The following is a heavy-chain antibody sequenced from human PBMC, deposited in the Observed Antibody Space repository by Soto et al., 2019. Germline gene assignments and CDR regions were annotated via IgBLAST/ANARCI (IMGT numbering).Heavy chain of an antibody. V-gene: IGHV1-69*02. Sequence: QVQLVQSGAEVKKPGSSVKVSCKSSGGTLSSYTISWVRQAPGQGLEWMGRIIPILGIANYAQKFQGRVTITADKSTSTAYMELSSLRSEDTAVYYCARGGQGSSHFDYWGQGTLVTVSS. D-gene: IGHD3-16*01. CDR2: IIPILGIA. CDR1: GGTLSSYT. J-gene: IGHJ4*02. CDR3: ARGGQGSSHFDY.